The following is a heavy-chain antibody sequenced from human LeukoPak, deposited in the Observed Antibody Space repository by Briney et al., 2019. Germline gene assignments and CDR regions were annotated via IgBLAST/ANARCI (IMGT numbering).Heavy chain of an antibody. D-gene: IGHD6-19*01. CDR1: GFTFGNYG. CDR3: ARREVTGTIYYFDY. V-gene: IGHV3-20*04. J-gene: IGHJ4*02. CDR2: VTWNGAYR. Sequence: RPGGSLRLSCAASGFTFGNYGMSWVRQGPGKGRDWVSGVTWNGAYRDYADSVKGRFTISRDNAKNSLYLEMSSLRAEDTALYYCARREVTGTIYYFDYWGQGTLVTVSS.